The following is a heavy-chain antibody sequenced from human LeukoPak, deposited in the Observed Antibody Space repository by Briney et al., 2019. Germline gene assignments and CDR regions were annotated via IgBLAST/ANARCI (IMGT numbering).Heavy chain of an antibody. J-gene: IGHJ6*02. CDR3: ASIAAAGNPYYYGMDV. CDR2: INHSGST. CDR1: GGSFSGYY. V-gene: IGHV4-34*01. Sequence: SETLSLTCAVYGGSFSGYYWSWIRQPPGKGLEWIGEINHSGSTNYNPSLKSRVTISVDTSKNQFSLKLSSVTAADTAVYYCASIAAAGNPYYYGMDVWGQGTTVTVSS. D-gene: IGHD6-13*01.